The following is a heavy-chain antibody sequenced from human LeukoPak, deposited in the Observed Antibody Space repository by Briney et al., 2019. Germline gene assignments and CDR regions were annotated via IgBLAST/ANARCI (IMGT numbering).Heavy chain of an antibody. CDR3: ARRSQDFDF. J-gene: IGHJ4*02. Sequence: SETLSLTCAVDGGSFSFYYWSWIRQTPGKGLEWIGEINHSGSSNYNPSLKSRVTISVDTSKNQFSLKLNSVIAADTAVYYCARRSQDFDFWGQGILVTVSA. CDR1: GGSFSFYY. V-gene: IGHV4-34*01. CDR2: INHSGSS.